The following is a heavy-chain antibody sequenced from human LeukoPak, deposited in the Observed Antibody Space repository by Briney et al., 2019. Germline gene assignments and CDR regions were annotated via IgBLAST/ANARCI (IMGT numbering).Heavy chain of an antibody. D-gene: IGHD5-24*01. Sequence: PGGSLRLSCAASGFTFSSYGMHWVRQAPGKGLEWVAVISYDGSNKHYADSVKGRFTISRDNAKNSLFLQMNSLRAEDTAVYYCASSDGYNAKWGQGTLVTVSS. J-gene: IGHJ4*02. CDR2: ISYDGSNK. CDR3: ASSDGYNAK. CDR1: GFTFSSYG. V-gene: IGHV3-30*03.